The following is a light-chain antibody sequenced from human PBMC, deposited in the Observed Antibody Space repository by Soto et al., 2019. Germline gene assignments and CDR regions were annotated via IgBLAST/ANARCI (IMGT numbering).Light chain of an antibody. CDR2: DAS. J-gene: IGKJ2*01. CDR3: QQASSLPHT. V-gene: IGKV1-12*01. Sequence: DIQMTQSPSSASASVGDRVTITCRASQSIDTWLAWYQQKPGEAPNLLIYDASSLQSGVPSRFSGRGSGTDFTLTISSLQPEDFATYYCQQASSLPHTFGQGTKLEIK. CDR1: QSIDTW.